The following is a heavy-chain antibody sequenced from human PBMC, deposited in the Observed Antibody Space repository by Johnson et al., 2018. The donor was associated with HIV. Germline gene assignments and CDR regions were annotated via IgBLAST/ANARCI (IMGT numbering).Heavy chain of an antibody. CDR3: ARTRQGAFDI. CDR2: ISYDGSNK. J-gene: IGHJ3*02. CDR1: GFTCSSYA. V-gene: IGHV3-30*14. Sequence: QMQLVESGGGVVQPGRSLRLSCAASGFTCSSYAMHWVRQAPGKGLEWVAVISYDGSNKYYADSVKGRFTISRDNSKNTLYLQMNSLRPQDTAVYYCARTRQGAFDIWGQGTMVTVSS.